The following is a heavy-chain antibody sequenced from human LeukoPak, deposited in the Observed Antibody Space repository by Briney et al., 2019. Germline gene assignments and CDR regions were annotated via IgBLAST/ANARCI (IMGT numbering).Heavy chain of an antibody. CDR3: ARLTRLSTSPDRYYLDY. J-gene: IGHJ4*02. CDR2: IYTSGGT. D-gene: IGHD6-6*01. CDR1: GDSISSYY. V-gene: IGHV4-4*09. Sequence: SETLSLTCTVSGDSISSYYWSWIRQPPGKGLECIGYIYTSGGTNYIASLKGRVTISIDTSKNQFSLKLNSVPAADSAVYYCARLTRLSTSPDRYYLDYWGQGTLVTVSS.